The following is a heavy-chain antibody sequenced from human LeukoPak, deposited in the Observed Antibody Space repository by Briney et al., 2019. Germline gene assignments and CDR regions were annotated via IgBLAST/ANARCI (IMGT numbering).Heavy chain of an antibody. D-gene: IGHD5-18*01. CDR3: ARGEGAGYGYLGAFDI. CDR1: GFTFSDYY. V-gene: IGHV3-53*01. CDR2: IYSGGST. Sequence: GGSLRLSCAVSGFTFSDYYMSWVRQAPGKGLEWVSVIYSGGSTYYADSVKGRFTISRDNSKNTLYLQMNSLRAEDTAVYYCARGEGAGYGYLGAFDIWGQGTMVTVSS. J-gene: IGHJ3*02.